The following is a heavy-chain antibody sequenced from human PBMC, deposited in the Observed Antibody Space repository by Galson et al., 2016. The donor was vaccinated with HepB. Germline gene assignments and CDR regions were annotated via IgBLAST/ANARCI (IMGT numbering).Heavy chain of an antibody. CDR1: GFIVSYDY. Sequence: SLRLSCAASGFIVSYDYMNWVRQAPGKGLEWVSSISSSSSYINYADSVKGRFTISRDHAENSLSLQMDSLRPEDTGVYFCVRDSGGYRDGPQYYLDYWGQGVLVTVSS. V-gene: IGHV3-21*01. J-gene: IGHJ4*02. D-gene: IGHD5-18*01. CDR2: ISSSSSYI. CDR3: VRDSGGYRDGPQYYLDY.